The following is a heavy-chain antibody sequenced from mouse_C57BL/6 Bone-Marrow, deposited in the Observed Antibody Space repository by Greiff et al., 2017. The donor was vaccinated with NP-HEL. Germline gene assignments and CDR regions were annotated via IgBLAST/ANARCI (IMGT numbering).Heavy chain of an antibody. D-gene: IGHD1-1*01. CDR2: IRNKANGYTT. V-gene: IGHV7-3*01. Sequence: EVMLVESGGGLVQPGGSLSLSCAASGFTFTDYYMSWVRQPPGKALEWLGFIRNKANGYTTEYSASVKGRFTISRDNSQSILYLQMNALRAEDSATYYCARYYYGSSPYYFDYWGQGTTLTVSS. J-gene: IGHJ2*01. CDR3: ARYYYGSSPYYFDY. CDR1: GFTFTDYY.